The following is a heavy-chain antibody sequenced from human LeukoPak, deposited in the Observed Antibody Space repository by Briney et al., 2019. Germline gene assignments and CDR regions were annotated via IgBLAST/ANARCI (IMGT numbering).Heavy chain of an antibody. CDR1: GGSISTYY. CDR3: ARQMITMIVVVIKGGFDY. V-gene: IGHV4-59*01. D-gene: IGHD3-22*01. Sequence: SETLSLTCTVSGGSISTYYWNWIRQPPGKGLEWIGYIYYSGSTNYNPSLKSRVTISVDTSKNQFSLKLSSVTAADTAVYYCARQMITMIVVVIKGGFDYWGQGTLVTVSS. CDR2: IYYSGST. J-gene: IGHJ4*02.